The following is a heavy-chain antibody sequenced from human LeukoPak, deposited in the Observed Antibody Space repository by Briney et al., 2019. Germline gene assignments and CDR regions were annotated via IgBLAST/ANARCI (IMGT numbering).Heavy chain of an antibody. CDR2: ISGSGGST. Sequence: PGGSLRLSCAASGFTFSSYAMSWVRQAPGKGLEGVSAISGSGGSTYYADSVKGRFTISRDNSKNTLYLQMNSLRAEDTAVYYCAKGLRYFDWLLLGYFDYWGQGTLVTVSS. D-gene: IGHD3-9*01. CDR1: GFTFSSYA. V-gene: IGHV3-23*01. J-gene: IGHJ4*02. CDR3: AKGLRYFDWLLLGYFDY.